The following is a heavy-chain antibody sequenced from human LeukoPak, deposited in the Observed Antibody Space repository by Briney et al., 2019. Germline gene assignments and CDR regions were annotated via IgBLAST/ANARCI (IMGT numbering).Heavy chain of an antibody. V-gene: IGHV4-39*01. CDR2: IYYSGST. CDR3: ASMAVAGRLEAY. J-gene: IGHJ4*02. D-gene: IGHD6-19*01. Sequence: SETLSLTCTVSGGSISSSSYYWGWIRQPPGKGLEWIGSIYYSGSTYYNPSLKSRVTISVDTSKNQFSLKLSSVTAADTAVYYCASMAVAGRLEAYWGQGTLVTVSS. CDR1: GGSISSSSYY.